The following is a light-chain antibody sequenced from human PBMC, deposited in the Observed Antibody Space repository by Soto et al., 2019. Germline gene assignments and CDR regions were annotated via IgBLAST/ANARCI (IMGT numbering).Light chain of an antibody. J-gene: IGKJ2*01. CDR1: QSVRSNY. Sequence: EIVLTQSPGTLSLSPGERATLSCRASQSVRSNYLAWYQQKPGQAPRLLIYGASSRATGIPDRFSGTGSGTDFTLTISRLEPEDCAVYHCQQDGGSPYTFGRGTKLEIK. V-gene: IGKV3-20*01. CDR3: QQDGGSPYT. CDR2: GAS.